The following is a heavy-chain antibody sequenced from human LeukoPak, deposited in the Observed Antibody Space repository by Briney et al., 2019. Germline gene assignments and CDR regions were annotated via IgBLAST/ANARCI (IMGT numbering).Heavy chain of an antibody. CDR3: ARDRVDSSGYYYYYGMDV. Sequence: SETLSLTCTVSGVSISTYFWSWIRQPVGKGLEWIGRIYTSGTTNYNPSLKSRVIMSVDTSKNQFSLKLSSVTAADSAVYYCARDRVDSSGYYYYYGMDVWGQGTTVTVSS. D-gene: IGHD3-22*01. V-gene: IGHV4-4*07. CDR1: GVSISTYF. J-gene: IGHJ6*02. CDR2: IYTSGTT.